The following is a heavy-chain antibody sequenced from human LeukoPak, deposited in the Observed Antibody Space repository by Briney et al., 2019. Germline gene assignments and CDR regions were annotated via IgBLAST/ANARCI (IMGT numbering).Heavy chain of an antibody. Sequence: PGGSLRLSRTVSGYTFSNDDMNWVRQAPGKGLEWVSGITDSGGGTYYADSVKGRFTISRDNSENTLYLQMNTLRAEDTAIYFCAKSLAARWVVDYWGQGTLVTVSS. CDR2: ITDSGGGT. D-gene: IGHD6-25*01. J-gene: IGHJ4*02. CDR3: AKSLAARWVVDY. CDR1: GYTFSNDD. V-gene: IGHV3-23*01.